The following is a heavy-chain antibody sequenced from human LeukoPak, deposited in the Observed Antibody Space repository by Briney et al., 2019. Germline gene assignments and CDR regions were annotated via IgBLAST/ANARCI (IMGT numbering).Heavy chain of an antibody. CDR3: ARAEITRDGYNSAFDI. Sequence: ASVKVSCKASGYTFTSYYIHWVRQAPGQGLEWMGIINPSAGSTHYAQKFQGRVTMTSDVSTNTVYMELSSLRSEDTAVYFCARAEITRDGYNSAFDIWGQGTMVTVSS. J-gene: IGHJ3*02. CDR1: GYTFTSYY. D-gene: IGHD5-24*01. V-gene: IGHV1-46*01. CDR2: INPSAGST.